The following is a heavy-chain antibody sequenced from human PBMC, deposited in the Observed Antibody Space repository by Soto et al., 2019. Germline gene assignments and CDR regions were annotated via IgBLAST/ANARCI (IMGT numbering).Heavy chain of an antibody. Sequence: PGGSLRLSCAASGFTVSSNYMSWVRQAPGKGLEWVSVIYSVGSTYYADSVEGRFTISRDNSKNTLYLQMNSLRAEDTAVYYCARDYYDSRYGMDVWGQGTTVTVSS. CDR2: IYSVGST. CDR3: ARDYYDSRYGMDV. D-gene: IGHD3-22*01. CDR1: GFTVSSNY. J-gene: IGHJ6*02. V-gene: IGHV3-53*01.